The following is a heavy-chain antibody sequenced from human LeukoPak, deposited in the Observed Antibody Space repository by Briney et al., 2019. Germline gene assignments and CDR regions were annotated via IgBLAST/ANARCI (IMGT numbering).Heavy chain of an antibody. D-gene: IGHD3-22*01. CDR1: GIPFRNYW. CDR3: ARDTMIVCDY. J-gene: IGHJ4*02. Sequence: GGSLRLSCAASGIPFRNYWMHWFRQAPVKGLVWVSRINGDGSGTNYADSVRGRFTISRDNAKNTLYLQMNSLRVEDTAVYYCARDTMIVCDYWGQGTLVTVSS. V-gene: IGHV3-74*01. CDR2: INGDGSGT.